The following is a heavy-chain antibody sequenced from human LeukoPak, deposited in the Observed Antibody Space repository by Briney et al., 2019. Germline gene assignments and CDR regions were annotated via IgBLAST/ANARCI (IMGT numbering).Heavy chain of an antibody. Sequence: PSETLSLTCTVSGGSISSYYWSWIRQPPGKGLEWIGYIYYSGSTNYNPSLKSRVTISVDTSKNQFSLKLSSVTAADTAVYYCARGDIVVVPAAMRHWYFDLWGRDTLVTVSS. D-gene: IGHD2-2*01. CDR3: ARGDIVVVPAAMRHWYFDL. CDR2: IYYSGST. V-gene: IGHV4-59*01. J-gene: IGHJ2*01. CDR1: GGSISSYY.